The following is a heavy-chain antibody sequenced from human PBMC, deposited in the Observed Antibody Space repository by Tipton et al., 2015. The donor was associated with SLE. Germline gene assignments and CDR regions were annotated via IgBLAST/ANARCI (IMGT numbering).Heavy chain of an antibody. Sequence: SLRLSCTASGFTFSSYDIHWVRQAPGKGLEWVAFIRSDGSNKWYADSVKGRFTISRDNSNNMVYLQMNNLRDEDTAAYHCAKVGSGWYGVDYWGQRIMVTVSS. CDR2: IRSDGSNK. CDR3: AKVGSGWYGVDY. D-gene: IGHD6-19*01. CDR1: GFTFSSYD. V-gene: IGHV3-30*02. J-gene: IGHJ4*02.